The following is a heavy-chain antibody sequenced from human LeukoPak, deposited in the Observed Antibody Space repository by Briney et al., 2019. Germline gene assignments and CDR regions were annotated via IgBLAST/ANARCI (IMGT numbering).Heavy chain of an antibody. D-gene: IGHD6-13*01. J-gene: IGHJ4*02. Sequence: PGGSLRLSCAASGFTFSSYSMNWVRQAPGKGLEWVSSISSSSSYIYYADSVKGRFTISRDNAKNSLYLQMNSLRAEDTAVYYCARDLSSSSFIGYWGQGTLVTVSS. CDR1: GFTFSSYS. CDR3: ARDLSSSSFIGY. V-gene: IGHV3-21*01. CDR2: ISSSSSYI.